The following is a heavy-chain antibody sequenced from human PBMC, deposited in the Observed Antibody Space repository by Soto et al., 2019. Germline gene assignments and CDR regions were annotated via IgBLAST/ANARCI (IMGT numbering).Heavy chain of an antibody. CDR2: ISYDGSNT. CDR1: GFSFSAYG. Sequence: QVQLVESGGGVVQPGRSLRLSCAASGFSFSAYGMHWVRQAPGKGLEWVAFISYDGSNTYYADSVKGRFTISRDNSKSTLYLQMNSLRREDTAVFYCAKDANSYLCTNGVCYPDYWGQGTLVTVSS. CDR3: AKDANSYLCTNGVCYPDY. D-gene: IGHD2-8*01. V-gene: IGHV3-30*18. J-gene: IGHJ4*02.